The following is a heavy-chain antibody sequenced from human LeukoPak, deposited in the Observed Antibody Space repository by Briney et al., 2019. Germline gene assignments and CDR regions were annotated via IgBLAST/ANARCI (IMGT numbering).Heavy chain of an antibody. CDR1: GFTFSSYA. CDR3: AKTRPLDSSSWSHGDY. Sequence: GGSLRLSCAASGFTFSSYAMSWVRQAPGKGLEGVSAISGSGDSTYYGDSVKGRFTISRDNSKNTLYLQMNSLRAEDTAVYYCAKTRPLDSSSWSHGDYWGQGTLVTVSS. J-gene: IGHJ4*02. D-gene: IGHD6-13*01. CDR2: ISGSGDST. V-gene: IGHV3-23*01.